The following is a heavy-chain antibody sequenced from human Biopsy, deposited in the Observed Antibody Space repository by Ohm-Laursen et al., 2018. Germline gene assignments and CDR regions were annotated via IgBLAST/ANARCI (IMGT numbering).Heavy chain of an antibody. CDR2: IYYGGST. V-gene: IGHV4-59*08. CDR3: ARHRGGMPSSGNWFDH. J-gene: IGHJ5*02. Sequence: TLSLTCSVSGYSMSTYYWSWIRQPPGKGLEWIGYIYYGGSTNYNPSLKSRVTISVDMSKNQFSLKLTSVAAADTAVYYCARHRGGMPSSGNWFDHWGQGTLVTVSS. CDR1: GYSMSTYY. D-gene: IGHD2-2*01.